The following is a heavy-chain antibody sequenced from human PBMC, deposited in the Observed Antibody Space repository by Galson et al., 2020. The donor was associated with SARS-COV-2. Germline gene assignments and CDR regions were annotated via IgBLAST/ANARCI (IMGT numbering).Heavy chain of an antibody. CDR1: GFSVRSDY. D-gene: IGHD3-10*01. J-gene: IGHJ4*02. CDR3: ATPGGAD. Sequence: GGSLRLSCAASGFSVRSDYMTWVRQAPGKGLEWISVIFIAGGTNYADSVKGRLTISRDNSKNTLFLQMNSLRVEDTAVYYCATPGGADWGQGTRVTVSS. CDR2: IFIAGGT. V-gene: IGHV3-53*01.